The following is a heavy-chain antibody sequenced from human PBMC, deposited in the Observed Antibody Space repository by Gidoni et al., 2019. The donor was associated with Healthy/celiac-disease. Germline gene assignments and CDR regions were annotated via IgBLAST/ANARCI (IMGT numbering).Heavy chain of an antibody. CDR3: ARDIAARPESNY. V-gene: IGHV3-21*01. CDR1: GFTFSSYS. D-gene: IGHD6-6*01. J-gene: IGHJ4*02. CDR2: ISSSSSYI. Sequence: EVQLVESGGGLVKPGGSLRLSCAASGFTFSSYSMNWVRQAPGKGLEWVSSISSSSSYIYYADSVKGRFTISRDNAKNSLYLQMNSLRAEDTAVYYCARDIAARPESNYWGQGTLVTVSS.